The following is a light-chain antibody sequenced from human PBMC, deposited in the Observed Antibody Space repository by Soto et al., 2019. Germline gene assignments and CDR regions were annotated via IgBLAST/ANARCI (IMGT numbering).Light chain of an antibody. CDR2: NVT. CDR3: SSYTGSSAFE. J-gene: IGLJ2*01. Sequence: QSVLTQPVSVSGSPGQSITISCTGTSSDVGGYNHVSWYQQHAGKAPKLMIYNVTKRPSGVSNRFSGSKSGNTASLTISGLQAEDEAHYYCSSYTGSSAFEFGGGTKLTVL. V-gene: IGLV2-23*02. CDR1: SSDVGGYNH.